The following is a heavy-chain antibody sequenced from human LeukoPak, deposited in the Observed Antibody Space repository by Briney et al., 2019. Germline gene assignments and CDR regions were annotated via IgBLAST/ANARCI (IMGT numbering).Heavy chain of an antibody. V-gene: IGHV4-59*08. CDR2: IYYSGST. CDR1: GFTFSDYY. J-gene: IGHJ4*02. D-gene: IGHD3-9*01. CDR3: ARLPALVMIDY. Sequence: KPGGSLRLSCAASGFTFSDYYMSWIRQPPGKGLEWIGYIYYSGSTNYNPSLKSRVTISVDTSKNQFSLKLSSVTAADTAVYYCARLPALVMIDYWGQGTLVTVSS.